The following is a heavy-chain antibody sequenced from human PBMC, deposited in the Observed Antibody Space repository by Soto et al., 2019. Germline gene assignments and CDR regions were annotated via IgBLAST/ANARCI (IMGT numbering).Heavy chain of an antibody. CDR3: ARSGYSYGPNPLLY. D-gene: IGHD5-18*01. CDR2: IYYSGST. Sequence: QVQLQESGPGLVKPSQTLSLTCTVSGGSISSGGYYWSWIRQHPGKGLEWIGYIYYSGSTYYNPSLKSRVTISVDTSKTQFSLKLSSVTAADTPVYYCARSGYSYGPNPLLYWGQGTLVTVSS. V-gene: IGHV4-31*03. J-gene: IGHJ4*02. CDR1: GGSISSGGYY.